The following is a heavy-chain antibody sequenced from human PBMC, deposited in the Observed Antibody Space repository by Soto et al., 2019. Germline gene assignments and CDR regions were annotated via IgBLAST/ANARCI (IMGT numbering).Heavy chain of an antibody. CDR3: ARDVEKDTSESTTVFAY. V-gene: IGHV3-66*01. Sequence: VVSLRLSCAASGFTGSSNDMSWIRQAPWKGREWVSVIYSGGSTYYADSVKGRFTISRDNSKNTLYLQMKRLRDEDMGVSYCARDVEKDTSESTTVFAYWGKGTLVPVS. CDR2: IYSGGST. CDR1: GFTGSSND. J-gene: IGHJ4*02. D-gene: IGHD6-19*01.